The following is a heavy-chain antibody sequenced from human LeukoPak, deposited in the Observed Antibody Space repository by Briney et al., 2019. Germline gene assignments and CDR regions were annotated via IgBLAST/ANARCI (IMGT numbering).Heavy chain of an antibody. V-gene: IGHV1-2*02. CDR3: ARDHGSYYDSSGYGH. D-gene: IGHD3-22*01. Sequence: ASVKVSCKASGYTFTGYYMHWVRQAPGQGLEWMGWINPNSGGTNYAQKFQGRVTMTRGTSISTAYMELSRLRSDDTAVYYCARDHGSYYDSSGYGHWGQGTLVTVSS. CDR1: GYTFTGYY. CDR2: INPNSGGT. J-gene: IGHJ4*02.